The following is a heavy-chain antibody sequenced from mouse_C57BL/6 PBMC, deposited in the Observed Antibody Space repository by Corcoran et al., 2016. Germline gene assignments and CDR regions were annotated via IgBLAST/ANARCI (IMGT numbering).Heavy chain of an antibody. CDR2: INPNNGGT. J-gene: IGHJ4*01. CDR1: GYTFTDYY. CDR3: ARATARAMDY. Sequence: EVQLQQSGPELVKPGASVKISCKASGYTFTDYYMNWVKQSHGKSLEWIGDINPNNGGTSYNQKFKGKATLTVDKSSSTAYMELRSLTSEDSAVYYCARATARAMDYWGQGTSVTVSS. V-gene: IGHV1-26*01. D-gene: IGHD1-2*01.